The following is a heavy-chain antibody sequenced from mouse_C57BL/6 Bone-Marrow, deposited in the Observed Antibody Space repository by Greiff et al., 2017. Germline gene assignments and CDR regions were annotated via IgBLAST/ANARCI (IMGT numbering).Heavy chain of an antibody. J-gene: IGHJ2*01. CDR1: GFTFSDYG. V-gene: IGHV5-17*01. CDR3: ARGGGGRYFDY. CDR2: ISSGSSTI. Sequence: EVQLVASGGGLVKPGGSLKLSCAASGFTFSDYGMHWVRQAPEKGLEWVAYISSGSSTIYYADTVKGRFTISRDNAKNTLFLQMTSLRSEDTAMYYCARGGGGRYFDYWGQGTTLTVSS.